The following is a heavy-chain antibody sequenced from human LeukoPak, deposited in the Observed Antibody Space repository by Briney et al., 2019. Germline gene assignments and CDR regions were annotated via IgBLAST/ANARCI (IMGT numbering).Heavy chain of an antibody. Sequence: SVKVSCKASGGTFSSNAINWVRQAPGQGFEWMGGIIPIPGTTNFAQKFQGRVTITTDESRSTTYMELSSLTSEDTAVYYFARDRCSSSICYLFDYWGQGTLVTVSS. J-gene: IGHJ4*02. V-gene: IGHV1-69*05. CDR3: ARDRCSSSICYLFDY. D-gene: IGHD2-2*01. CDR2: IIPIPGTT. CDR1: GGTFSSNA.